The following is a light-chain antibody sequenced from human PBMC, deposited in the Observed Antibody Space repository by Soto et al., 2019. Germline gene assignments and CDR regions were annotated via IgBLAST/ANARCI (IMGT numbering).Light chain of an antibody. Sequence: DIQMTQSPSSLAASVGARVTITCRASQSISTYLNWYQQKPGKAPKVLIFDASRLQSGVASRFSGSGSGTDFTLTISSLQPEDSATYYCQQYSVYWTFGQGTKVEIK. J-gene: IGKJ1*01. CDR1: QSISTY. CDR2: DAS. CDR3: QQYSVYWT. V-gene: IGKV1-39*01.